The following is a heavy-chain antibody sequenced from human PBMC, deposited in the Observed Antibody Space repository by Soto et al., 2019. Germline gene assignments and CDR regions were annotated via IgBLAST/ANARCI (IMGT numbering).Heavy chain of an antibody. J-gene: IGHJ6*02. D-gene: IGHD3-10*01. Sequence: SETLSLTCTVSGGSISSGGYYWSWIRQHPGKGLEWIGYIYYSGSTYYNPSLKSRVTISVDTSKNQFSLKLSSVTAADTAVYYCAREVRGVYYYYGMDVWGQGTTVTVSS. CDR1: GGSISSGGYY. CDR2: IYYSGST. V-gene: IGHV4-31*03. CDR3: AREVRGVYYYYGMDV.